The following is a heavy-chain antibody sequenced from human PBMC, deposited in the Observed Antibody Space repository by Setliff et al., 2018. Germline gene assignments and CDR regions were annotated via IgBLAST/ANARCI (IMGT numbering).Heavy chain of an antibody. J-gene: IGHJ5*01. D-gene: IGHD4-4*01. CDR2: ISAYSDDT. CDR1: GHTFITFG. V-gene: IGHV1-18*01. CDR3: ARGSYRTSNWFDS. Sequence: GASVKVSCKASGHTFITFGISWVRQAPGQGLEWMGWISAYSDDTKYAEKFQGRVTMTMDTSTSTAYMELRSLRSDDTAVYYCARGSYRTSNWFDSWGQGTLVTVSS.